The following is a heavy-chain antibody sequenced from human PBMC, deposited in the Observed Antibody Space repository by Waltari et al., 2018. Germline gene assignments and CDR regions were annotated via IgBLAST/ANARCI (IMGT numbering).Heavy chain of an antibody. V-gene: IGHV4-34*01. CDR1: GGSFSGYY. CDR2: INHSGST. CDR3: ARSIAARPGYFQH. J-gene: IGHJ1*01. Sequence: QVQLQQWGAGLLKPSETLSLTCAVYGGSFSGYYWSWIRQPPGKGLEWIGEINHSGSTNYNPYLKSRVTISVDTSKNQFSLKLSSVTAADTAVYYCARSIAARPGYFQHWGQGTLVTVSS. D-gene: IGHD6-6*01.